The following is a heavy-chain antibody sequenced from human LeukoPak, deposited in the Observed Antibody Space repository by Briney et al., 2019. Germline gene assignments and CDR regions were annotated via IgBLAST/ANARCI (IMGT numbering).Heavy chain of an antibody. CDR1: GFTFSGSW. CDR2: IKTDGSEE. Sequence: GGSLRLSCAASGFTFSGSWMSWVRLAPGKGLEWVANIKTDGSEEYYVDSVKGRFTISRDNTKNSLYLQMKSMRAEDTAVYYCPRVCIWRDGCFFASGGRGTLVT. D-gene: IGHD5-24*01. V-gene: IGHV3-7*04. J-gene: IGHJ4*02. CDR3: PRVCIWRDGCFFAS.